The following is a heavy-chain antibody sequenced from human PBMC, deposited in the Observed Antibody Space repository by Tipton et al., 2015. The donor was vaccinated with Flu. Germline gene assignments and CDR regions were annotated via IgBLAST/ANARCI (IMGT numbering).Heavy chain of an antibody. D-gene: IGHD4-11*01. CDR1: GYSFTNHW. Sequence: QLVQSGAEVKEPGESLKISCRGSGYSFTNHWIGWVRQMPGKGLEWIGNIHKTGTTYFNPSLTSRVTFSVDRSKNQFSLRMTSVTAADTAVYYCARRDYSNYVSDPKNWFDPWGQGTLVTVSS. CDR3: ARRDYSNYVSDPKNWFDP. J-gene: IGHJ5*02. CDR2: IHKTGTT. V-gene: IGHV5-51*03.